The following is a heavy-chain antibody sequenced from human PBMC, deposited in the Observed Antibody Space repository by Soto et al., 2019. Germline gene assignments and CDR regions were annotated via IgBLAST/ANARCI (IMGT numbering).Heavy chain of an antibody. J-gene: IGHJ5*02. CDR2: IYWDGDK. CDR1: GFSLSTSGAA. CDR3: AHRTTMTIFGLIIDNGIWFDP. V-gene: IGHV2-5*02. D-gene: IGHD3-3*01. Sequence: HINLIESGPTLVKPTQTLTLTCTFSGFSLSTSGAAVGWVRQPPGRALEWLALIYWDGDKRYNASLGNRLTITKDTSMNQVVLTLTNVDPADTATYYCAHRTTMTIFGLIIDNGIWFDPWGQGTRVSVSS.